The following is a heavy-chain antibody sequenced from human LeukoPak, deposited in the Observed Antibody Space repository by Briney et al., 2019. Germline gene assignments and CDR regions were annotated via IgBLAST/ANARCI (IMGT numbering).Heavy chain of an antibody. J-gene: IGHJ4*02. V-gene: IGHV4-30-4*01. CDR1: GGSISSGDYY. CDR2: IYYSGST. D-gene: IGHD3-22*01. CDR3: ARRRYDSSGYCFDY. Sequence: SQTLSLTCTVSGGSISSGDYYWSWIRQPPGNGLEWIGYIYYSGSTNYNSSLKSRVTISVDTSKNQFSLKLSSVTAADTAVYYCARRRYDSSGYCFDYWGQGTLVTVSS.